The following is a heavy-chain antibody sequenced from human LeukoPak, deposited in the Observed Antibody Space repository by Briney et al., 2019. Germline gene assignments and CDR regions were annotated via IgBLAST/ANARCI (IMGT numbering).Heavy chain of an antibody. J-gene: IGHJ6*04. CDR1: GFTFSSYE. CDR2: ISSSGSTI. Sequence: GGSLLLSRAASGFTFSSYEMNWVRQAPGKGLEWVSYISSSGSTIYYADSVKGRFTISRDNAKNSLYLQMNSLRAEDTAVYYCAELGITMIGGVWGKGTTVTISS. V-gene: IGHV3-48*03. CDR3: AELGITMIGGV. D-gene: IGHD3-10*02.